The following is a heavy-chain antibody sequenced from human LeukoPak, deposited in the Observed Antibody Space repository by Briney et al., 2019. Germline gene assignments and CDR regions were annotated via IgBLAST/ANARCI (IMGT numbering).Heavy chain of an antibody. D-gene: IGHD6-13*01. CDR2: ISYSGTA. Sequence: LSLTRSLLGGSVSSSAYYWGWIRQPPGEGLEWVGTISYSGTAYYNPSLASRVTISVDTSQHPFSLRLNSVTAADTAVYYCARGRRYSSSWYYFDYWGQGTLVTVSS. V-gene: IGHV4-39*07. CDR3: ARGRRYSSSWYYFDY. CDR1: GGSVSSSAYY. J-gene: IGHJ4*02.